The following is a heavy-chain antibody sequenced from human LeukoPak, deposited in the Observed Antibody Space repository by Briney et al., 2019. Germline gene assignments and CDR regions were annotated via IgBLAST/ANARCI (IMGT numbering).Heavy chain of an antibody. D-gene: IGHD3-10*01. CDR1: GFTFSNHG. Sequence: GGSLRLSCAASGFTFSNHGMNWVRQAPGKGLEWVSGISPSGDITYYADSVKGRFTISRDNSKNTLYLQMNSLRAEDTAIYYCAKVTYGSGTYGAFDSWGQGTLVTVSS. CDR3: AKVTYGSGTYGAFDS. J-gene: IGHJ4*02. CDR2: ISPSGDIT. V-gene: IGHV3-23*01.